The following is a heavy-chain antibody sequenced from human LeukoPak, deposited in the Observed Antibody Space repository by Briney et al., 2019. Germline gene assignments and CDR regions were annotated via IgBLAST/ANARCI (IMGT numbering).Heavy chain of an antibody. CDR2: LNPNSGGT. CDR1: GYTFTDYY. Sequence: ASVKVSCKAPGYTFTDYYMHWVRQAPGQGLEWMGWLNPNSGGTNYAQKFQGWVTMTRDTSISTAYMELSRLRSDDTAVYYCARGSVGTRSNYVGARHYYFDYWGQGTLVTVSS. CDR3: ARGSVGTRSNYVGARHYYFDY. D-gene: IGHD4-11*01. J-gene: IGHJ4*02. V-gene: IGHV1-2*04.